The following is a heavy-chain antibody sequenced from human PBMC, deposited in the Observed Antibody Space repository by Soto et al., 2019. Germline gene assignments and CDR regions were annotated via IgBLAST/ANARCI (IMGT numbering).Heavy chain of an antibody. D-gene: IGHD4-17*01. CDR3: ARGGMTTIHPAGDYYYYYGMDV. CDR1: GGSISSGGYY. Sequence: PSETLSLTCTVSGGSISSGGYYWSWIRQHPGKGLEWIGYIYYSGSTYYNPSLKSRVTISVDTSKNQFSLKLSSVTAADTAVYYCARGGMTTIHPAGDYYYYYGMDVWGQGTTVTVSS. CDR2: IYYSGST. V-gene: IGHV4-31*03. J-gene: IGHJ6*02.